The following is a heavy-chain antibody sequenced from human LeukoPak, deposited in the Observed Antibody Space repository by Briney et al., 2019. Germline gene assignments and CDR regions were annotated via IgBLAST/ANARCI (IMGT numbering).Heavy chain of an antibody. V-gene: IGHV5-51*01. Sequence: GESLKISCKGSGYSFTSYLISWVRQLPVKGLEWMGMIYPGDSDTRYSPSFQGQVTISADKSISTAYLQWSSLKASDTAMYYCARHRNVDIVATTKGEFDYWGQGTLVTVSS. D-gene: IGHD5-12*01. CDR3: ARHRNVDIVATTKGEFDY. CDR2: IYPGDSDT. CDR1: GYSFTSYL. J-gene: IGHJ4*02.